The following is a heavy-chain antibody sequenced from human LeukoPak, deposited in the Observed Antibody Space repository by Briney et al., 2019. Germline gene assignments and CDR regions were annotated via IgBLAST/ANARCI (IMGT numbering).Heavy chain of an antibody. CDR1: GDSISSSDFY. V-gene: IGHV4-39*07. CDR3: ARGEWELPDDY. CDR2: INHSGST. J-gene: IGHJ4*02. D-gene: IGHD1-26*01. Sequence: PSETLSLTCTVSGDSISSSDFYWSWIRQPPGKGLEWIGEINHSGSTNYNPSLKRRVTISVDTSKNQFSLKLSSVTAADTAVYYCARGEWELPDDYWGQGTLVTVSS.